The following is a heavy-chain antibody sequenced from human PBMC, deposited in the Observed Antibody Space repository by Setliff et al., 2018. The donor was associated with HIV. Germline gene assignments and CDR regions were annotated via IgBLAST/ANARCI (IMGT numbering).Heavy chain of an antibody. CDR1: GGSIPSSSYY. V-gene: IGHV4-39*01. J-gene: IGHJ5*02. D-gene: IGHD1-26*01. Sequence: PSETLSLTCTVSGGSIPSSSYYWGWIRQPPGKGLEWIGSIYYSGSTYYNPSLKSRVAMSVDTSKNQFSLDLTSVTPADTAVYYCTRHLGGPDSGSSSWGPGTLVTVSS. CDR3: TRHLGGPDSGSSS. CDR2: IYYSGST.